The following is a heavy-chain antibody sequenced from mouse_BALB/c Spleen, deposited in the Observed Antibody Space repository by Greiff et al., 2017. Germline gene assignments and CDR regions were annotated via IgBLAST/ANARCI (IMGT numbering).Heavy chain of an antibody. J-gene: IGHJ4*01. Sequence: EVQLQQSGAELMKPGASVKMSCKASGYTFTSYWMHWVKQRPGQGLEWIGAIYPGNSDTSYNQKFKGKAKLTAVTSTSTAYMELSSLTNEDSAVYYCTRDRYYAMDYWGQGTSVTVSS. D-gene: IGHD2-14*01. V-gene: IGHV1-5*01. CDR1: GYTFTSYW. CDR3: TRDRYYAMDY. CDR2: IYPGNSDT.